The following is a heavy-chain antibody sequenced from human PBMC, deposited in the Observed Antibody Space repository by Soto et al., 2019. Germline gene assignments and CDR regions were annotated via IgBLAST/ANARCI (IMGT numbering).Heavy chain of an antibody. J-gene: IGHJ4*02. D-gene: IGHD2-2*01. CDR2: MYYSGST. CDR1: GGSISSSSYY. CDR3: ARPPGTSSGYLDY. Sequence: PSETLSLTCTVLGGSISSSSYYWGWIRQPPGKRMERIGRMYYSGSTYYNPCIKTRDTITVNTYKNQFSLKLRSVSAEETVVYYCARPPGTSSGYLDYWGQGTLVTVSS. V-gene: IGHV4-39*01.